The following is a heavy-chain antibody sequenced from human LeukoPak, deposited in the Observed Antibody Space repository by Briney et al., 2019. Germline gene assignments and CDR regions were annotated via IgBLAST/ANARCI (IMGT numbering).Heavy chain of an antibody. D-gene: IGHD2-2*03. CDR1: GFTFSNAW. V-gene: IGHV3-15*01. Sequence: PGGSLRLSCAASGFTFSNAWMSWVRQAPGKGLEWVGRIKSKTDGGTTDYAAPVKGRFTISRDDSKNTLYLQMNSLKTEDTAVYYCTTDLGYCSSTSCWKGLDYWGQGTLVTVSS. CDR2: IKSKTDGGTT. CDR3: TTDLGYCSSTSCWKGLDY. J-gene: IGHJ4*02.